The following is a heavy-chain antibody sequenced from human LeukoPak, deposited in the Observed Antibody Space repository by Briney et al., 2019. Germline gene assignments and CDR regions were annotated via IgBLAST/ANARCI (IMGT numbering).Heavy chain of an antibody. J-gene: IGHJ4*02. CDR2: INPNSGGT. D-gene: IGHD1-26*01. Sequence: ASVKVSCKASGYTFTGYYMHWVRQAPGQGLEWMGRINPNSGGTNYAQTFQGRVTMTRDTSISTAYMELSRLRSDDTAVYYCARDLPLIKGAVDYWGQGTLVTVSS. CDR1: GYTFTGYY. CDR3: ARDLPLIKGAVDY. V-gene: IGHV1-2*06.